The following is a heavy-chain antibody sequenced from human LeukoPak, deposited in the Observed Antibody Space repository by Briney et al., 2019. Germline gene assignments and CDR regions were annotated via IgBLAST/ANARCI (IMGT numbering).Heavy chain of an antibody. CDR1: GFTFSSYA. Sequence: GRSLRLSCAASGFTFSSYAMHWVRKAPGKGLEWVAVISYDGSNKYYADSVKGRFTISRDNSKNTLYLQMNSLRAEDTAVYYCAREKYYYGSGSYSAFDIWGQGTMVTVSS. D-gene: IGHD3-10*01. CDR2: ISYDGSNK. J-gene: IGHJ3*02. CDR3: AREKYYYGSGSYSAFDI. V-gene: IGHV3-30*04.